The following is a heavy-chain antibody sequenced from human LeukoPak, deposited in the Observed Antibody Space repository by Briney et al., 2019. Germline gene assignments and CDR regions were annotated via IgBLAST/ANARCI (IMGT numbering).Heavy chain of an antibody. V-gene: IGHV4-61*02. CDR1: GGSISGGNHY. J-gene: IGHJ5*02. D-gene: IGHD2-15*01. Sequence: SQTLSLTCAVSGGSISGGNHYWSWIRQPAGKGLEWIGRIYNSGTTNYNPSLKSRVTMSVDTSKNQFSLKLSSVTAADTAVYYCAREQIIVVVVAALRYNWFDPWGQGTLVTVSS. CDR2: IYNSGTT. CDR3: AREQIIVVVVAALRYNWFDP.